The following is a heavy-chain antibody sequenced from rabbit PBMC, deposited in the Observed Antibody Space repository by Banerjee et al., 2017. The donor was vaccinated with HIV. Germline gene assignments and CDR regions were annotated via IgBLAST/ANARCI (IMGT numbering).Heavy chain of an antibody. CDR3: ARELVVVLMGLGYYGMDL. Sequence: QEQLEESGGDLVKPGASLTLTCTASGFSFSSSYSICWVRQAPGKGLEWIACIYAGSSGSTYYASWAKGRFTVSKTSSTTVTLQMTSLTAADTATYFCARELVVVLMGLGYYGMDLWGQGPSSPS. CDR2: IYAGSSGST. J-gene: IGHJ6*01. CDR1: GFSFSSSYS. D-gene: IGHD1-1*01. V-gene: IGHV1S45*01.